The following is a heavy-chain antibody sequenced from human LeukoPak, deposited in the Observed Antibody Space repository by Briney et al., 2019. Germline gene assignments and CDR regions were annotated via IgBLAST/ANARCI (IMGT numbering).Heavy chain of an antibody. CDR3: ARDTISANYYDSSNYFDY. Sequence: SETLSLTCTVSGGPVSSGSYYWSWIRQPPGKGLEWIGYIYYSGSTNYNPSLKSRVTISVDTSKNQFSLKLSSVTAADTAVYYCARDTISANYYDSSNYFDYWGQGTLVTVSS. V-gene: IGHV4-61*01. J-gene: IGHJ4*02. CDR2: IYYSGST. CDR1: GGPVSSGSYY. D-gene: IGHD3-22*01.